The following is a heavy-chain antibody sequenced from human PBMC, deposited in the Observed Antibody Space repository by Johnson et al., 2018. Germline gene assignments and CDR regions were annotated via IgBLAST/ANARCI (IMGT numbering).Heavy chain of an antibody. V-gene: IGHV3-33*01. CDR3: ARDAWDPNGDAFDI. J-gene: IGHJ3*02. CDR2: IWYDGSNK. CDR1: GFTFSSYG. D-gene: IGHD1-26*01. Sequence: QVQLVESGGGVVQXGRSXRLXCAASGFTFSSYGMHWVRQAPGKGLEWVAVIWYDGSNKYYADSVKGRFTISRDNSKNTLYLHMNSLRAEDTAVYYCARDAWDPNGDAFDIWGQGTMVTVSS.